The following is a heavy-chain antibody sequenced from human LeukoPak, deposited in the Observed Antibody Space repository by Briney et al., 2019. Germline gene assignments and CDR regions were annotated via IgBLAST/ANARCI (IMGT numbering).Heavy chain of an antibody. Sequence: SETLSLTCAVSGGSISSSNWWSWVRQPPGKGLEWIGEIYHSGSTNYNPPLKSRVTISVDTSKNQFSLKLSSVTAADTAVYYCARPTGYSSSWYRKSAQYFDYWGQGTLVTVSS. D-gene: IGHD6-13*01. V-gene: IGHV4-4*02. CDR3: ARPTGYSSSWYRKSAQYFDY. CDR1: GGSISSSNW. J-gene: IGHJ4*02. CDR2: IYHSGST.